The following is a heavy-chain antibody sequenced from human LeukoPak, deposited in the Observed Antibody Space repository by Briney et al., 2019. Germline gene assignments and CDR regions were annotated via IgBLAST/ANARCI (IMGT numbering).Heavy chain of an antibody. J-gene: IGHJ5*02. CDR2: FDPEDGET. CDR3: ATGQQWLVRWFDP. Sequence: ASVKVSCKVSGYTLTELSMHWVRQAPGKGLEWMGGFDPEDGETIYAQKFQGRVTMTEDTPTDTAYMELSSLRSEDTAVYYCATGQQWLVRWFDPWGQGTLVTVSS. V-gene: IGHV1-24*01. D-gene: IGHD6-19*01. CDR1: GYTLTELS.